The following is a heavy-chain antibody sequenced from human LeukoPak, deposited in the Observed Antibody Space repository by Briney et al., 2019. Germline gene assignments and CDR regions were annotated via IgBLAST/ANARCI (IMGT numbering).Heavy chain of an antibody. CDR3: TRRLADSSGSLDY. D-gene: IGHD3-22*01. J-gene: IGHJ4*02. CDR1: GFTFSGSA. V-gene: IGHV3-73*01. CDR2: IRSKANSYAT. Sequence: GGSLRLSCAASGFTFSGSAMHWVRQASGKGLEWVGRIRSKANSYATAYAASVRGRFTISRDDSKNTAYLQMNSLKTEDTAVYYCTRRLADSSGSLDYWGQGTLVTVSS.